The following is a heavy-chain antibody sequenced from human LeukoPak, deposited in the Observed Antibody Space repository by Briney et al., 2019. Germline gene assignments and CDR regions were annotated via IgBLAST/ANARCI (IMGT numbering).Heavy chain of an antibody. CDR1: GGSISSYY. D-gene: IGHD6-13*01. J-gene: IGHJ4*02. V-gene: IGHV4-59*08. Sequence: SETLSLTCTVSGGSISSYYWSWIRQLPGKGLEWIGYIYYSGSTNYNPSLKSRVTISVDTSKNQFSLKLTSVTAADTAVYYCARQEPGIAAYFDYWGQGTLVTVSS. CDR2: IYYSGST. CDR3: ARQEPGIAAYFDY.